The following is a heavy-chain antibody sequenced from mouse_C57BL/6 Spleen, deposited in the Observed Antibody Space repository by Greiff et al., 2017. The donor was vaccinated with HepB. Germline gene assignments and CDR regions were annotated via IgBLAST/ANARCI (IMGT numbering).Heavy chain of an antibody. CDR1: GYTFTSYW. Sequence: VQLQQPGAELVMPGASVKLSCKASGYTFTSYWMHWVKQRPGQGLEWIGEIDPSDSYTNYNQKFKGKSTLTLDKSSSTAYMQLSSLTSEDSAVYYCARRGNYSFAYWGQGTLVTVSA. CDR2: IDPSDSYT. CDR3: ARRGNYSFAY. V-gene: IGHV1-69*01. J-gene: IGHJ3*01. D-gene: IGHD2-1*01.